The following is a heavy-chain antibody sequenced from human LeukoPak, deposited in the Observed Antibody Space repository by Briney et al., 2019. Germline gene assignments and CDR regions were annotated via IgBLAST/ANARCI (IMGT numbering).Heavy chain of an antibody. J-gene: IGHJ4*02. CDR3: AVFRAAIRSIRYFDY. CDR2: INHSGST. V-gene: IGHV4-39*07. D-gene: IGHD2-2*02. Sequence: SETLSLTCTVSGGSISSGGYYWSWIRQPPGKGLEWIGEINHSGSTNYNPSLKSRVTISVDTSKNQFSLKLSSVTAADTAVYYCAVFRAAIRSIRYFDYWGQGTLVTVSS. CDR1: GGSISSGGYY.